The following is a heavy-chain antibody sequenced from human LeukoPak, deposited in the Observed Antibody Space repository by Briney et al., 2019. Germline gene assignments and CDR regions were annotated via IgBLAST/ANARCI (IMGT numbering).Heavy chain of an antibody. CDR3: ARAQSSGNWFDP. D-gene: IGHD6-19*01. V-gene: IGHV4-39*01. J-gene: IGHJ5*02. Sequence: SETLSLTCTVSGGSINSNNYYWGWIRQPPGKGLEWIGSIYSSGSAYYNPSLKSRVTISVDTSKNQFSLKLSSVTAADTAVYYCARAQSSGNWFDPWGQGTLVTVSS. CDR1: GGSINSNNYY. CDR2: IYSSGSA.